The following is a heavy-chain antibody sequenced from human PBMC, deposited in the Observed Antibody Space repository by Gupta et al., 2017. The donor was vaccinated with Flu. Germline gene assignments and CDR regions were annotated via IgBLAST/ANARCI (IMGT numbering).Heavy chain of an antibody. J-gene: IGHJ4*02. CDR3: ARLEYNWNGAY. Sequence: SSSGSHYWGWIRQPSGKGLEWIGNIYYIGSTYYNPSLKTRVTISIDTSKNQFFLKLSSVTAAGTAVYYCARLEYNWNGAYWGQGTLVTVSS. V-gene: IGHV4-39*01. D-gene: IGHD1-20*01. CDR2: IYYIGST. CDR1: SSSGSHY.